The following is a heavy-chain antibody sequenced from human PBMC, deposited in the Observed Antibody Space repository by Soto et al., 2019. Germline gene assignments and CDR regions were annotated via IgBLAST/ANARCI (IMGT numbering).Heavy chain of an antibody. CDR2: ISAYNGNT. CDR1: GYTFTSYG. D-gene: IGHD4-17*01. J-gene: IGHJ5*02. Sequence: ASVKVSCKASGYTFTSYGISWVRQAPGQGLEWMGWISAYNGNTTCAQKLQGRVTMTTDTSTSTAYMELSSLRSDDTAVYYCARDSREVTTLAHWFDPWGQGTLVTVSS. CDR3: ARDSREVTTLAHWFDP. V-gene: IGHV1-18*01.